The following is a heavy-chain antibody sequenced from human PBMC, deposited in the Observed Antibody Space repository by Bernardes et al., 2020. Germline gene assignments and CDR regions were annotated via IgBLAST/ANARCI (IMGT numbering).Heavy chain of an antibody. Sequence: SETLSLTCTVSGGSISSSSYYWGWIRQPPGKGLEWIGSIYYSGSTYYNPSLKSRVTISVDTSKNQFSLKLSSVTAADTAVYYCARHNYDFWSGYYFYCRARPNNWFDPWGQGTLVTVSS. CDR1: GGSISSSSYY. V-gene: IGHV4-39*01. CDR2: IYYSGST. J-gene: IGHJ5*02. CDR3: ARHNYDFWSGYYFYCRARPNNWFDP. D-gene: IGHD3-3*01.